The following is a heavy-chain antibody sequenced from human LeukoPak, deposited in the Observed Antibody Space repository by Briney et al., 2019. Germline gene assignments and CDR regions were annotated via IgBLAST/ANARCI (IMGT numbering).Heavy chain of an antibody. V-gene: IGHV4-34*01. CDR2: INHSGST. CDR1: GGSFSGYY. J-gene: IGHJ4*02. Sequence: SETLSLTCAVYGGSFSGYYWSWIRQPPGKGLEWIGEINHSGSTNYNPSLKSRVTISVDTSKNQFSLKLSSVTAADTAVYYCARQGYYDFWSGYPRHFDYWGQGTLVTVSS. CDR3: ARQGYYDFWSGYPRHFDY. D-gene: IGHD3-3*01.